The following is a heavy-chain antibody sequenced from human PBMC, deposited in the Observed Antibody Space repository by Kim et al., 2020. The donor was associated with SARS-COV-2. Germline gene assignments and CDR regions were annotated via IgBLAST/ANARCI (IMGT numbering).Heavy chain of an antibody. V-gene: IGHV3-7*01. CDR1: GFTFSSYW. Sequence: GGSLRLSCAASGFTFSSYWMSWVRQAPGKGLEWVANIKQDGSEKYYVDSVKGRFTISRDNAKNSLYLQMNSLRAEDTAVYYCASMPDPTAMVYYYYGMDVWGQGTTVTVSS. J-gene: IGHJ6*02. D-gene: IGHD5-18*01. CDR2: IKQDGSEK. CDR3: ASMPDPTAMVYYYYGMDV.